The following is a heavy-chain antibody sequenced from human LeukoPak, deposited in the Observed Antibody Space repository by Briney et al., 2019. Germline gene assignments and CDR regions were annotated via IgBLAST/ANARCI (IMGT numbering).Heavy chain of an antibody. Sequence: SETLSLTCAVYGGSFSGYYWSWIRQPAGKGLEWIGRIYTSGSTNYNPSLKSRVTMSVDTSKNQFSLKLSSVTAADTAVYYCAREEPYHYDILTGYYSVWFDPWGQGTLVTVSS. V-gene: IGHV4-4*07. D-gene: IGHD3-9*01. CDR3: AREEPYHYDILTGYYSVWFDP. CDR2: IYTSGST. CDR1: GGSFSGYY. J-gene: IGHJ5*02.